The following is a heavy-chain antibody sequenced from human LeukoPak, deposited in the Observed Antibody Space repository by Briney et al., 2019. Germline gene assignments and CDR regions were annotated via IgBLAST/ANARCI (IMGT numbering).Heavy chain of an antibody. V-gene: IGHV3-30*18. CDR3: AKDHGGIAI. D-gene: IGHD6-13*01. J-gene: IGHJ3*02. Sequence: PGRSLRLSCAASGFTFSSYGMHWVRRAPGKGLEWVAVISYDGSNKHYADSVKGRFTISRDNSKNTLYLQMNSLRAEDTAVYYCAKDHGGIAIWGQGTMVTVSS. CDR1: GFTFSSYG. CDR2: ISYDGSNK.